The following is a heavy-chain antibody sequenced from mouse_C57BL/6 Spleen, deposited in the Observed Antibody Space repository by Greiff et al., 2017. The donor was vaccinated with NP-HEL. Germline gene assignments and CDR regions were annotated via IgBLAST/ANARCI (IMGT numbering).Heavy chain of an antibody. CDR1: GFTFSDYY. V-gene: IGHV5-16*01. D-gene: IGHD1-1*01. CDR2: INYDGSST. Sequence: EVKLVESEGGLVQPGSSMKLSCTASGFTFSDYYMAWVRQVPEKGLEWVANINYDGSSTYYLDSLKSRFIISRDNAKNILYLQMSSLKSEDTATYYCARDHDYSYAMDYWGQGTSVTVSS. J-gene: IGHJ4*01. CDR3: ARDHDYSYAMDY.